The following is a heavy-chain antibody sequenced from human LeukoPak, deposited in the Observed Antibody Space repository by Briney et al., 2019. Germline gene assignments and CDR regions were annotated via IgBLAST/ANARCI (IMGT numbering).Heavy chain of an antibody. CDR1: GFTLSGYA. D-gene: IGHD5-18*01. J-gene: IGHJ4*02. CDR3: ARVGRGYSFNVYYFDY. CDR2: ISYDGSNK. Sequence: PGRSLRLSCAASGFTLSGYAMHWVRQAPGKGLEWVAVISYDGSNKYYADSVKGRFTISRDNSKNTLYLQMNSLRAEDTAVYYCARVGRGYSFNVYYFDYWGQGTLVTVSS. V-gene: IGHV3-30*04.